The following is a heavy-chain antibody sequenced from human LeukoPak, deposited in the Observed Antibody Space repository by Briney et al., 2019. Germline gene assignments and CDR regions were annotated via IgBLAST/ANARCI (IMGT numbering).Heavy chain of an antibody. Sequence: PSETLSLTCTVSGGSISSSSYYWSWIRQPPGKGLEWIGYIYYSGSTNYNPSLKSRVTISVDTSKNQFSLKLSSVTAADTAVYYCARLYYDFWSGYDQVGEYYFDYWGQGTLVAVSS. J-gene: IGHJ4*02. V-gene: IGHV4-61*05. CDR3: ARLYYDFWSGYDQVGEYYFDY. D-gene: IGHD3-3*01. CDR1: GGSISSSSYY. CDR2: IYYSGST.